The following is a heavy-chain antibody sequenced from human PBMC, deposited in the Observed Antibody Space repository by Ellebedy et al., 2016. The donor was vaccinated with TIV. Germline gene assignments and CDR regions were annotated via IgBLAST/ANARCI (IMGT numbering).Heavy chain of an antibody. CDR3: AKLGHRATPDDS. J-gene: IGHJ4*02. Sequence: PGGSLTLSCQGSAYSFIKYWIVWVRQMPGRGFDWMGIIDLSDSDTRYSPSFQGQVTISADRSVTTAYLHFNSLKPSDTAVYYCAKLGHRATPDDSWGPGTLVTVSS. CDR1: AYSFIKYW. V-gene: IGHV5-51*01. D-gene: IGHD1-14*01. CDR2: IDLSDSDT.